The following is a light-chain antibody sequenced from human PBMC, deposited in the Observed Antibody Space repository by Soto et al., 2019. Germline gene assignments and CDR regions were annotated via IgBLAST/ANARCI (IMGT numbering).Light chain of an antibody. CDR1: SSDVGGYNY. J-gene: IGLJ2*01. V-gene: IGLV2-23*01. Sequence: QSVLTQPASVSGSPGQSITISCTGTSSDVGGYNYVSWYQQHPGKAPKLIIYEGSKRPSGVSNRFSGSKSGNTASLTISGLQAEDEADYYCCSYAGSSTLIFGGGTKVTVL. CDR3: CSYAGSSTLI. CDR2: EGS.